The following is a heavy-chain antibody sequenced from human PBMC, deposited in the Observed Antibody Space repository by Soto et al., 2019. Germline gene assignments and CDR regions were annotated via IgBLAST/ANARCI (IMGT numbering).Heavy chain of an antibody. J-gene: IGHJ4*02. D-gene: IGHD5-18*01. CDR1: GGSISSGGYY. CDR3: AGLDTVIDY. Sequence: SETLSLTSTVSGGSISSGGYYWSWNRQHPGKGLEWIGYIYYSGSTYYNPSLKSRVTISVDTSKNQFSLKLSSVTSADAAVYCFAGLDTVIDYWGQGTLVPV. V-gene: IGHV4-31*03. CDR2: IYYSGST.